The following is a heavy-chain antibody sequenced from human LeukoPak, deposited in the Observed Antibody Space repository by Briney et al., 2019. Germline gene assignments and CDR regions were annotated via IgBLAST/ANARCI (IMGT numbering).Heavy chain of an antibody. CDR2: IHYSGRA. CDR1: GDSISGSY. V-gene: IGHV4-59*01. J-gene: IGHJ6*02. CDR3: VKFGVDYDMGV. Sequence: SETLSLTCTVSGDSISGSYWTWVRQPPGQGLEWIGQIHYSGRADYNPSLKRRITISVDTSKNQMSLTLTSVTTADTAIYYCVKFGVDYDMGVWGQGTTVTVSS. D-gene: IGHD3-16*01.